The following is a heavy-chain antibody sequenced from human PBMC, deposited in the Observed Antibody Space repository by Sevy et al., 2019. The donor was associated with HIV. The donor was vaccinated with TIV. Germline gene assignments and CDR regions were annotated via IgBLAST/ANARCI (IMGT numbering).Heavy chain of an antibody. V-gene: IGHV3-7*01. Sequence: GGSLRLSCAASGFTFSSYWMSWVRQAPGKGLEWVANIKQDGSEKYYGDSVKGRFTISRDNAKNSLYLQMNSLRAEETAVYYCARVRGSYWDYYYYGMDVWGQGTTVTVSS. CDR1: GFTFSSYW. CDR2: IKQDGSEK. J-gene: IGHJ6*02. D-gene: IGHD1-26*01. CDR3: ARVRGSYWDYYYYGMDV.